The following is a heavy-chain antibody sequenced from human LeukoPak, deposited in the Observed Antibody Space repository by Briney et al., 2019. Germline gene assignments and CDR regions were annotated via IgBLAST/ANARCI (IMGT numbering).Heavy chain of an antibody. V-gene: IGHV4-59*11. CDR3: ARYAVTAEWYFDV. CDR1: GGSIRSHF. CDR2: SYSSGRT. Sequence: SETLSLTCTVSGGSIRSHFWSWLRQSPGKRLEYIGYSYSSGRTNSNPSLQSRVTISLDTSENQFSLELSSVTAADTAVYYCARYAVTAEWYFDVWGRGTLVTVSS. D-gene: IGHD4-17*01. J-gene: IGHJ2*01.